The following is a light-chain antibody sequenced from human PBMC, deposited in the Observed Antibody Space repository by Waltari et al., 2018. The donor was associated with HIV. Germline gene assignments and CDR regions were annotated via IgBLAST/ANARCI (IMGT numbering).Light chain of an antibody. CDR2: DAS. V-gene: IGKV3-11*01. CDR3: QQRSNWPPYT. Sequence: IVLTQSPVTLSLSPGESATLSCRACQSVSSYLAWYQQKPGHAPRLLIYDASNRATGIPARFSCRGSGTDFTLTITSLEPEDFAVYYCQQRSNWPPYTFGQGTKLEIK. CDR1: QSVSSY. J-gene: IGKJ2*01.